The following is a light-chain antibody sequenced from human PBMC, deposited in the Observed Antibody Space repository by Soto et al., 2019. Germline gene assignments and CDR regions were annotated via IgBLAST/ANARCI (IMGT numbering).Light chain of an antibody. J-gene: IGKJ4*01. Sequence: EIVMTQSPGTLSVSPGERATLSCRASQSISSSLAWYQQDPGQPPRLLIYGASTRATGIPTRFSGSGSGTEFTLTISSLQSEDFALYYCQQYNDWPLTFGGGTNVEIK. CDR1: QSISSS. CDR3: QQYNDWPLT. CDR2: GAS. V-gene: IGKV3-15*01.